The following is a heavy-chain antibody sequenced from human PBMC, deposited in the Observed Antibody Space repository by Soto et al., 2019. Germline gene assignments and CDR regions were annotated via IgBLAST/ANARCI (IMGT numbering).Heavy chain of an antibody. CDR2: ISDYRGNT. Sequence: ASVKVSCKTSGYTFTDYGISWMRQARGQGLEWMGWISDYRGNTKYARQFQGRLILTTDRSTNEASMELRSLTSDDTGVYFCARDLLSGSGTHYQHWGQGTQVTVSS. CDR1: GYTFTDYG. CDR3: ARDLLSGSGTHYQH. V-gene: IGHV1-18*01. D-gene: IGHD3-10*01. J-gene: IGHJ4*02.